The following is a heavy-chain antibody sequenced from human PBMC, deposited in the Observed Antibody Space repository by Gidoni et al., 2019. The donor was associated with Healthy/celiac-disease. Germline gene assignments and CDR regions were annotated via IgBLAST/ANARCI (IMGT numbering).Heavy chain of an antibody. Sequence: EVQLVESGGGLVQPGRSLRLSCTASGFTFGDYAMGWFRQAPGKGLEWVGFIRSKAYGGTTEYAASVKGRFTISRDDSKSIAYLQMNSLKTEDTAVYYCTRDLTNYYYYYGMDVWGQGTTVTVSS. V-gene: IGHV3-49*03. CDR2: IRSKAYGGTT. CDR3: TRDLTNYYYYYGMDV. J-gene: IGHJ6*02. D-gene: IGHD7-27*01. CDR1: GFTFGDYA.